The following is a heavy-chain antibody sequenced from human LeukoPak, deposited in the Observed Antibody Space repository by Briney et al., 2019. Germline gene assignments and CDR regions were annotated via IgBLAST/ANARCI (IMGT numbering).Heavy chain of an antibody. Sequence: GGSLRLSCAASGFTFSSYSMNWVRQAPGKGLEWVSLMYSNGDTYYAESVKGRFTLSRDTSKNTLYLHMNSLRVEDTALYYCARDRGGYYYYPLDYWGQGILVTVSS. CDR2: MYSNGDT. V-gene: IGHV3-66*01. D-gene: IGHD3-22*01. J-gene: IGHJ4*02. CDR1: GFTFSSYS. CDR3: ARDRGGYYYYPLDY.